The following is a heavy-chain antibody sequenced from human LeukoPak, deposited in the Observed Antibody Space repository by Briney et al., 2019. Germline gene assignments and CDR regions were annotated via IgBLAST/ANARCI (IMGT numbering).Heavy chain of an antibody. V-gene: IGHV4-39*07. Sequence: SETLSLTCTVSGGSISSSSYYWGWIRQPPGKGLELIGSIYYSGSTYYNPSLKSRVTISVDTSKNQFSLKLSSVTAADTAVYFCARDSHAYFDAFDIWGQGTMVPVSS. J-gene: IGHJ3*02. D-gene: IGHD2/OR15-2a*01. CDR2: IYYSGST. CDR3: ARDSHAYFDAFDI. CDR1: GGSISSSSYY.